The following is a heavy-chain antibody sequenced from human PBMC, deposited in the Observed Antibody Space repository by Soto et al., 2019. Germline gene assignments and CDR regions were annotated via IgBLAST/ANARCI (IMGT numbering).Heavy chain of an antibody. CDR1: GGSVSSGSYY. CDR2: IYYSGST. V-gene: IGHV4-61*01. CDR3: ARGVTIFGVVIIPYPPYGMDV. J-gene: IGHJ6*02. D-gene: IGHD3-3*01. Sequence: QVQLQESGPGLVKPSETLSLTCTVSGGSVSSGSYYWSWIRQPPGKGLEWIGYIYYSGSTNYNPSLKSRVTKSVYTSKNQSSLKLISVTAADTAVYYCARGVTIFGVVIIPYPPYGMDVWGQGTTVTVSS.